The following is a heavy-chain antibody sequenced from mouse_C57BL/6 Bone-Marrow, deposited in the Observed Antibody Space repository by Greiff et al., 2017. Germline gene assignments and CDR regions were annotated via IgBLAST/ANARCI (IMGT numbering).Heavy chain of an antibody. CDR2: IYPGSGST. CDR3: AGEDDGYSSWFAY. Sequence: VQLRQSGAELVKPGASVKMSCKASGYTFTSYWITWVKQRPGHGLEWIGDIYPGSGSTNYNEKFKSKATLTVDTSSSTAYMQLSSLTSEDSAIYYCAGEDDGYSSWFAYWGQGTLVTVSA. V-gene: IGHV1-55*01. J-gene: IGHJ3*01. D-gene: IGHD2-3*01. CDR1: GYTFTSYW.